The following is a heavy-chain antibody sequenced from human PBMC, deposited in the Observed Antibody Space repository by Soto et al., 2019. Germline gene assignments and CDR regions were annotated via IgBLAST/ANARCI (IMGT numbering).Heavy chain of an antibody. CDR3: SRFIMVGGWFDPTYYHGMDV. CDR2: ISGYNGNT. V-gene: IGHV1-18*01. Sequence: QVQLVQSGAEVKKPGASVTVSCKTSGYTFSNYGINWVRQAPGQGLEWMGWISGYNGNTNYAQTVQGRVTMTTDTSTGTVYMELRSLKSDDTAIYYCSRFIMVGGWFDPTYYHGMDVWGQGPTVTASS. D-gene: IGHD6-19*01. CDR1: GYTFSNYG. J-gene: IGHJ6*02.